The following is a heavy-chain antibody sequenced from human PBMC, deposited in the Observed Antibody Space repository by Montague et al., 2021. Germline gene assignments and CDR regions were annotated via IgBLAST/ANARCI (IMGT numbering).Heavy chain of an antibody. CDR3: ARVDDHGHIDY. V-gene: IGHV4-59*12. Sequence: SETLSLTCTVSGGSISGYWSWIRQHPGKGLEWLGYIYYTGTTKYNPSLRSRVTISVDTSKNQFSLKLRSVTAADTAVYYCARVDDHGHIDYWGQGTLVTVSS. J-gene: IGHJ4*02. CDR2: IYYTGTT. D-gene: IGHD1-1*01. CDR1: GGSISGY.